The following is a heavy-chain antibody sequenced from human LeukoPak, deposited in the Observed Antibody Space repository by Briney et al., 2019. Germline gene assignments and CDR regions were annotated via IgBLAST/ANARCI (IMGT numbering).Heavy chain of an antibody. D-gene: IGHD6-19*01. J-gene: IGHJ5*02. Sequence: GASVKVSCTASGYTFSSYGVTWVRQAPGQGLEWIGWISGYSGNTKYAATFQGRVTMTRDTTATTAFKGLRSVTSDDTSVYYCARGPDSSGSTWFDPWGQGTLVTVSS. CDR1: GYTFSSYG. CDR2: ISGYSGNT. V-gene: IGHV1-18*01. CDR3: ARGPDSSGSTWFDP.